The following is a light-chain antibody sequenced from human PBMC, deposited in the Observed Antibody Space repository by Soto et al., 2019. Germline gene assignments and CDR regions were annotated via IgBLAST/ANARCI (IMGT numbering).Light chain of an antibody. V-gene: IGKV3-11*01. Sequence: VLTQSPATLPLSPGERATLSGRASQSIHTSLAWYQQKSGKPPRLVIYDSTLRANGVPDRFGGSRSGTEFTLTINSLEPEDFAVYYCQQRNVWPPITFGQGTRLEIK. CDR3: QQRNVWPPIT. CDR2: DST. CDR1: QSIHTS. J-gene: IGKJ5*01.